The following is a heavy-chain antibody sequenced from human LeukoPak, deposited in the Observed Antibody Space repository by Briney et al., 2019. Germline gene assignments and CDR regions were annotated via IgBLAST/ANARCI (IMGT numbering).Heavy chain of an antibody. J-gene: IGHJ4*02. V-gene: IGHV1-3*01. CDR3: ASSYSSGWYPFDY. CDR2: INAGNGNT. CDR1: GYTFTSYA. Sequence: ASVKVSCKASGYTFTSYAMHWVRQAPGQRLEWMGWINAGNGNTKYPQKFQGRVTITRDTSASTAYMELSSLRSEDTAVYYCASSYSSGWYPFDYWGQGTLVTVSS. D-gene: IGHD6-19*01.